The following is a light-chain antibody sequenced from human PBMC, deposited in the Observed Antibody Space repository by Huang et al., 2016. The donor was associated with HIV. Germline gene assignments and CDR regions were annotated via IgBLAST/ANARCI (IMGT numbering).Light chain of an antibody. Sequence: EIVLTQSPATLSLSPGERATLSCRASQSVGSYLAWYQQKPGQAPRLLIYGASNRAPCIPARFSAWGSGTDFTLTITSLEPEDFAVYYCQQSGDTPLTFGGGTKVEIK. CDR3: QQSGDTPLT. CDR1: QSVGSY. V-gene: IGKV3-11*01. J-gene: IGKJ4*01. CDR2: GAS.